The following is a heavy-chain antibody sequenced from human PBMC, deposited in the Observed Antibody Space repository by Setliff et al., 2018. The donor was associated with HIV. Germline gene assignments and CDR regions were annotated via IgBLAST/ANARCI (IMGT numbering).Heavy chain of an antibody. J-gene: IGHJ6*02. D-gene: IGHD6-19*01. CDR2: ISLDGNIA. CDR3: GREAFGSGRCGVFHL. V-gene: IGHV3-30-3*01. Sequence: PGGSLRLSCTAPTFTFTTSIFHWVRQAPGKGLDWVASISLDGNIAHYGDSVQGRFQISRDNSKNTFYLQMDNLRSDDTAVYYCGREAFGSGRCGVFHLWGQGTTVTVSS. CDR1: TFTFTTSI.